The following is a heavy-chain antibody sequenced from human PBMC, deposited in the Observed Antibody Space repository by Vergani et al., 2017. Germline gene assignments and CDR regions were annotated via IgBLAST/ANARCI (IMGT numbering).Heavy chain of an antibody. V-gene: IGHV3-48*03. J-gene: IGHJ4*02. D-gene: IGHD2-2*01. Sequence: EVQLVESGGGLVQPGGSLRLSCAASGFTFSSYEMNWVRQAPGKGLEWVSYISSSGSTIYYADSVKGRFTISRDNAKNSLYLQMNSLRAEDTAGYYCARQYCSSTSCYYDYWGQGTLVTVSS. CDR1: GFTFSSYE. CDR3: ARQYCSSTSCYYDY. CDR2: ISSSGSTI.